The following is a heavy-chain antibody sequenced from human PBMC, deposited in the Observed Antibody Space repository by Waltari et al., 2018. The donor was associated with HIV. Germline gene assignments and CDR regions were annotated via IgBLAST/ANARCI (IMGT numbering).Heavy chain of an antibody. CDR2: IYYSGST. CDR3: ARVASLSFPARTGDRFYGMDV. V-gene: IGHV4-59*01. Sequence: IYYSGSTNYNPSLKSRVTISVDTSKNQFSLKLSSVTAADTAVYYCARVASLSFPARTGDRFYGMDVWGQGTTVTVSS. D-gene: IGHD7-27*01. J-gene: IGHJ6*02.